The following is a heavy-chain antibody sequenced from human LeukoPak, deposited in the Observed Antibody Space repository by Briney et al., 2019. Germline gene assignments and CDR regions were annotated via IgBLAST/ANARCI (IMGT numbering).Heavy chain of an antibody. J-gene: IGHJ3*02. V-gene: IGHV4-4*02. Sequence: SETLSLTCAVSGGSISSSNWWSWVRPPPGKGLEWIGEIYHSGSTNYNPSLKSRVTISVDKSKSQFSLKLSSVTAADTAVYYCARDRGEYYGSGSYYDDDAFDIWGQGTMVTVSS. CDR2: IYHSGST. CDR3: ARDRGEYYGSGSYYDDDAFDI. CDR1: GGSISSSNW. D-gene: IGHD3-10*01.